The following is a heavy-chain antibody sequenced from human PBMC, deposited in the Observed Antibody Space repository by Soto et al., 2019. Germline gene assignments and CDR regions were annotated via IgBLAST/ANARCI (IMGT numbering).Heavy chain of an antibody. Sequence: QITLRESGPTLVKPTQTLTLTCTFSGFSLSTSGLGVGWIRQSPGKALEWLALIFWDDDKRHSPSLKSRVTITKDTSRNQVALTMANMDPVDTATYYCVHSRRLGHQSCGNYYFRDSCGQGTLVTVSS. CDR3: VHSRRLGHQSCGNYYFRDS. V-gene: IGHV2-5*02. D-gene: IGHD3-10*02. CDR2: IFWDDDK. J-gene: IGHJ4*02. CDR1: GFSLSTSGLG.